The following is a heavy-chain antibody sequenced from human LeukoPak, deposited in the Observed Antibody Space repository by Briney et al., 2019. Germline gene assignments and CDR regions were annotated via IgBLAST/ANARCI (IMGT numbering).Heavy chain of an antibody. J-gene: IGHJ5*02. Sequence: SETLSLTCTVSGGSISSYYWSWIRQPPGKGLEWIGYIYYSGSTNYNPSLKSRVTISVDTSKYQFSLKLSSVTAADTAVYYCARGYDILTGDHNWFDPWGQGTLVTVSS. CDR2: IYYSGST. V-gene: IGHV4-59*01. CDR3: ARGYDILTGDHNWFDP. CDR1: GGSISSYY. D-gene: IGHD3-9*01.